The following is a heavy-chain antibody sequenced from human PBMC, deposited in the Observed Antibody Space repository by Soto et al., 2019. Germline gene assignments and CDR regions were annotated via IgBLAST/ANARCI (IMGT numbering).Heavy chain of an antibody. Sequence: ASVKVSCKASGYTFTSYGISWVRQAPGQGLEWMGWISAYNGNTNYAQKLQGRVTMTTDTSTSTAYMELRSLRSDDTAVYYCARDQLWMTMVRGPRQNFDDWGKGTLVTVSS. J-gene: IGHJ4*02. CDR2: ISAYNGNT. D-gene: IGHD3-10*01. CDR3: ARDQLWMTMVRGPRQNFDD. V-gene: IGHV1-18*01. CDR1: GYTFTSYG.